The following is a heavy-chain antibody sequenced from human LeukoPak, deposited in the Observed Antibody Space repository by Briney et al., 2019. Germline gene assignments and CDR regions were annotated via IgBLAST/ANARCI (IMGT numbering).Heavy chain of an antibody. CDR3: AKDPVRGSGSYYAFAFDI. CDR2: ISGSGGST. V-gene: IGHV3-23*01. CDR1: GFTFSSYA. J-gene: IGHJ3*02. D-gene: IGHD3-10*01. Sequence: GSLRLSCAASGFTFSSYAMSWVRQAPGKGLEWVSAISGSGGSTYYADSVKGRFTISRDNSKNTLYLQMNSLRAEDTAVYYCAKDPVRGSGSYYAFAFDIWGQGTMVTVSS.